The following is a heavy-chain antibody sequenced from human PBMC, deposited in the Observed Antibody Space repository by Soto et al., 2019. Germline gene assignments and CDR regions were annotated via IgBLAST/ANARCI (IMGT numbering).Heavy chain of an antibody. J-gene: IGHJ3*01. V-gene: IGHV3-30*18. CDR3: AKSDRGAFGVVMSPALDPLDV. Sequence: QVHLVESGGGVVQPGRSLTLSCVVSGVTFRTYGIHWVRQAPGKGLEWVAVISYDGDYKSYADSVKGRFSISRDNSKNTVYLQLTSLGAEDTALYYCAKSDRGAFGVVMSPALDPLDVWGQGTMVAVSS. D-gene: IGHD3-3*01. CDR2: ISYDGDYK. CDR1: GVTFRTYG.